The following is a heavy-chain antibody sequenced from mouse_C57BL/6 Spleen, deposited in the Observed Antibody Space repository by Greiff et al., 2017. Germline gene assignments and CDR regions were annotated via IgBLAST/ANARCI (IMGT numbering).Heavy chain of an antibody. CDR3: ARLQANAMDY. CDR2: IDPSDSYT. CDR1: GYTFTSYW. Sequence: QVQLQQPGAELVMPGASVKLSCKASGYTFTSYWMHWVKQRPGQGLEWIGDIDPSDSYTNYNQKFKGKSTLTVDKSSSTAYMQLSSLTSEDSAVYYCARLQANAMDYWGQGTSVTVSA. J-gene: IGHJ4*01. V-gene: IGHV1-69*01. D-gene: IGHD3-2*02.